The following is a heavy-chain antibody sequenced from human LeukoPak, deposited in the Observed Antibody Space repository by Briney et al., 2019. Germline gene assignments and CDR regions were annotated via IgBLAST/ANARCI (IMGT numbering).Heavy chain of an antibody. Sequence: GASVKVSCKASGGTFSSYAISWVRQAPGQGLEWMGGIIPIFGTANYAQKFQGRVTITTDESTSTAYMELSSLRSEDTAVYYCARDSAYSSSPSGFDYWGQGTLVTVSS. D-gene: IGHD6-6*01. J-gene: IGHJ4*02. CDR1: GGTFSSYA. CDR2: IIPIFGTA. CDR3: ARDSAYSSSPSGFDY. V-gene: IGHV1-69*05.